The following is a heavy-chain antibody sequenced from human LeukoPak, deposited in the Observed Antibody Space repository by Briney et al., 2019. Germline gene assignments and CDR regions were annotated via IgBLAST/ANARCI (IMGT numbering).Heavy chain of an antibody. CDR2: SRDKAHSYTT. CDR3: VRGSFLGSDIYFDY. J-gene: IGHJ4*02. CDR1: GFPFSVHY. Sequence: GGPLRLSCAASGFPFSVHYMDWARQATGKGLEWVGRSRDKAHSYTTEYAPSVKGRFTISRDDSKNSVSLQMNSLKIEDTAVYYCVRGSFLGSDIYFDYWGQGTLVTVSS. D-gene: IGHD3-10*01. V-gene: IGHV3-72*01.